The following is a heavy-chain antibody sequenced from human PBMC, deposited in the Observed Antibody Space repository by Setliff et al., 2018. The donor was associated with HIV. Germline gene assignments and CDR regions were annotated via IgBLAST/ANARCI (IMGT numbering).Heavy chain of an antibody. J-gene: IGHJ4*02. Sequence: GGSLRLSCAASGFTFSSYGMHWVRQAPGKGLEWVAYVRFDGNDKYYRDSVKGRFTISRDNHKKTLSLQMNSLRGDDTAVYFCARDGVATTEGYWGQGTLVTASS. CDR1: GFTFSSYG. V-gene: IGHV3-30*02. CDR2: VRFDGNDK. D-gene: IGHD5-12*01. CDR3: ARDGVATTEGY.